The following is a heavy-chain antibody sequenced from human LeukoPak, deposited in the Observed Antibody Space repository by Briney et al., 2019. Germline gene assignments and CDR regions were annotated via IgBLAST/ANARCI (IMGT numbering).Heavy chain of an antibody. CDR2: ISGSGGST. CDR3: AKDSFGESVSDY. D-gene: IGHD3-10*01. Sequence: GGSLRLSCVASGFTFSSYAMSWVRQAPGKGLEWVSTISGSGGSTYYADSVKGRFTISRDNSKNTLYLQMNSLRAEDTAVYYCAKDSFGESVSDYWGQGTLVTVSS. V-gene: IGHV3-23*01. J-gene: IGHJ4*02. CDR1: GFTFSSYA.